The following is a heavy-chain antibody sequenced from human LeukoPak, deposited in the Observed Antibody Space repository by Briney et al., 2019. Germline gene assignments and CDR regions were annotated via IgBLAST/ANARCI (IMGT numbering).Heavy chain of an antibody. CDR1: GFTVSSNY. Sequence: QPGGSLRLSCAASGFTVSSNYMSWVRQAPGKGLEWGSAIYIGGSTYYAYSVKGRFTISRDNSKNTLYLQMNSLRAEDTAVYYCASQTASWGQGTLVTVSS. CDR3: ASQTAS. V-gene: IGHV3-66*02. J-gene: IGHJ5*02. CDR2: IYIGGST.